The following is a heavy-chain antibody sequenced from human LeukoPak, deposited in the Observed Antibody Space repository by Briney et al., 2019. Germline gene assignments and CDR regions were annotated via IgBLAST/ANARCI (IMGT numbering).Heavy chain of an antibody. J-gene: IGHJ4*02. Sequence: ASVKVSCKASGYTFTGYYMHWVRQAPGQGLEWMGWINPNSGGTNYAQKFQGRVAMTRDTSITTAYMEMTRLTSDDTAVYYCARDRGSSWYSDYWGQGTLVTVSS. CDR1: GYTFTGYY. V-gene: IGHV1-2*02. CDR2: INPNSGGT. D-gene: IGHD6-13*01. CDR3: ARDRGSSWYSDY.